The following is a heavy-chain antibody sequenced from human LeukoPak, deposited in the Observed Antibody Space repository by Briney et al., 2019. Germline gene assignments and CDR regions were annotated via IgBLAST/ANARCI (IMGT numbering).Heavy chain of an antibody. CDR1: GESMIGHY. D-gene: IGHD3-10*01. CDR2: IHHSGGT. CDR3: ARATASGSGRAYDR. Sequence: SETLSLTCAVYGESMIGHYWTWIRQPPGKRLEWIGEIHHSGGTNSNPSLKNRVTMSIDMSKNQFSLRLNSVTAADTAVYFCARATASGSGRAYDRWAQGNLVPVSS. J-gene: IGHJ5*02. V-gene: IGHV4-34*01.